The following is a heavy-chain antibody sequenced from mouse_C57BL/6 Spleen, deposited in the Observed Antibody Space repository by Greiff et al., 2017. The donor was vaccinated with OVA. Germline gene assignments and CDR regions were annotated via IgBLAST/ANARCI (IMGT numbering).Heavy chain of an antibody. J-gene: IGHJ2*01. CDR1: GYSFTGYF. Sequence: EVQVVESGPELVKPGDSVKISCKASGYSFTGYFMNWVMQSHGKSLEWIGRINPYNGDTFYNQKFKGKATLTVDKSSSTAHMELRSLTSEDSAVYYCARTYGNVYYFDYWGQGTTLTVSS. CDR3: ARTYGNVYYFDY. CDR2: INPYNGDT. V-gene: IGHV1-20*01. D-gene: IGHD2-1*01.